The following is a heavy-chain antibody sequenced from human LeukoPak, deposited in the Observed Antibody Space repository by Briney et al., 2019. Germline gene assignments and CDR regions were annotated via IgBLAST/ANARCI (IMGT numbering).Heavy chain of an antibody. CDR1: GDSVSSNSAA. CDR2: TYYRSKWNN. Sequence: SQTLSLTCAISGDSVSSNSAAWNWLRQSPSRGLEWLGRTYYRSKWNNDYAVSVKSRIAINPDTSKNQFSLQLNSVTPEDTAVYYCARGVMASGFDYWGQGTLVTVSS. D-gene: IGHD3-10*01. J-gene: IGHJ4*02. CDR3: ARGVMASGFDY. V-gene: IGHV6-1*01.